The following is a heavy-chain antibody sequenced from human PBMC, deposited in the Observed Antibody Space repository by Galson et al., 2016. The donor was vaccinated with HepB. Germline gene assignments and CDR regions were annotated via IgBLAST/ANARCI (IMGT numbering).Heavy chain of an antibody. CDR3: ARDDDKSGNNLDY. J-gene: IGHJ4*02. CDR1: GFMFNSYG. D-gene: IGHD3-22*01. CDR2: IGKDGVNK. V-gene: IGHV3-33*01. Sequence: SLRLSCAASGFMFNSYGMHWVRQAPGKGLEWVAVIGKDGVNKYYRGSVKGRFTISRDNSKNTLDLQMNSLRAEDTAVYYGARDDDKSGNNLDYWGQGTLVTVSS.